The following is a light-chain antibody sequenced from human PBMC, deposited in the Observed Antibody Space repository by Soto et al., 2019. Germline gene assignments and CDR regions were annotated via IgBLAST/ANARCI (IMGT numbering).Light chain of an antibody. V-gene: IGKV3-11*01. J-gene: IGKJ3*01. CDR3: QQRSNWPIFT. CDR1: QSISTY. CDR2: DAS. Sequence: EIVLTQSPATLSLSPGERATLSCRASQSISTYLAWYQQKPDQAPRLLIYDASNRATGIPARFSGSGSGTDFTLTISSLEPEDFAVYYCQQRSNWPIFTFGPGTKVYIK.